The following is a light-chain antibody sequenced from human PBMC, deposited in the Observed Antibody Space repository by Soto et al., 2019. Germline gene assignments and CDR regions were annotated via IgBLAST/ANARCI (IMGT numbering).Light chain of an antibody. CDR1: SSNIGSDY. J-gene: IGLJ2*01. CDR3: AAWDDSLSGPVV. V-gene: IGLV1-47*02. CDR2: NEN. Sequence: QSALTQPPSASVTPGQRVTISCSGSSSNIGSDYVCWFQHLPGTAPRPLIYNENQRPSGVPDRFSGSKSGTSASLAISGLRSEDDTDYYFAAWDDSLSGPVVFGGGTKVTVL.